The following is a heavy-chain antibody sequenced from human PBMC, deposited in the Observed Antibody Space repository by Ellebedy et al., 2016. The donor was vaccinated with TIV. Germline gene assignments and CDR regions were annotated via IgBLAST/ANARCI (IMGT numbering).Heavy chain of an antibody. Sequence: GESLKISCAASGFTFSSYAMHWVRQAPGKGLEWVAVISYDGSNKYYADSVKGRFTISRDNAKNTLYLQMNSLRAEDTAVYYCARAGLWGDSSGYYYDEWGQGTLVTVSS. CDR1: GFTFSSYA. J-gene: IGHJ4*02. D-gene: IGHD3-22*01. CDR2: ISYDGSNK. V-gene: IGHV3-30*07. CDR3: ARAGLWGDSSGYYYDE.